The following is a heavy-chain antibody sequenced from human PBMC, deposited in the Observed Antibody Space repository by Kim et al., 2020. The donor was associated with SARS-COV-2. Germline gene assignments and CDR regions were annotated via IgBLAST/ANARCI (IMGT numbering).Heavy chain of an antibody. J-gene: IGHJ6*02. CDR3: AREGGDRFLDYYYGMDV. CDR2: ISSSGSTI. V-gene: IGHV3-48*03. CDR1: GFTFSSYE. D-gene: IGHD3-3*01. Sequence: GGSLRLSCAASGFTFSSYEMNWVRQAPGKGLEWVSYISSSGSTIYYADSVKGRFTISRDNAKNSLYLQMNSLRAEDTAVYYCAREGGDRFLDYYYGMDVWGQGTTVTVSS.